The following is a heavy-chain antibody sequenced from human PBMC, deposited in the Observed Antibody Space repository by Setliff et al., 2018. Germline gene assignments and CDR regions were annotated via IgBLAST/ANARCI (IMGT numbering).Heavy chain of an antibody. Sequence: ASVKVSCKASGYTFTSYYMHWVRQAPGQGLEWMGIINPSGGSTSYAQKFQGRVTMTRDTSTSTAYMELSSLRSEDTAVYYCAIVVPALTYYYYGMDVWGQGTTVTVSS. CDR2: INPSGGST. V-gene: IGHV1-46*01. D-gene: IGHD2-2*01. CDR1: GYTFTSYY. CDR3: AIVVPALTYYYYGMDV. J-gene: IGHJ6*02.